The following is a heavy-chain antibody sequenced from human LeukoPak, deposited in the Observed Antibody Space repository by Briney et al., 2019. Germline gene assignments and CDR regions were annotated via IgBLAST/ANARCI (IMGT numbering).Heavy chain of an antibody. V-gene: IGHV3-30*02. D-gene: IGHD3-22*01. CDR1: GFTFSNYG. J-gene: IGHJ4*02. Sequence: PGGSLRLSCAASGFTFSNYGMHWVRQAPGKGLEWVAFMHYDGINRYYADSVKGRFTISRDNSRNTLYLQMNSLRAEDTAVYYCAKDLDPYYDSSGYAFDYWGQGTLVTVSS. CDR2: MHYDGINR. CDR3: AKDLDPYYDSSGYAFDY.